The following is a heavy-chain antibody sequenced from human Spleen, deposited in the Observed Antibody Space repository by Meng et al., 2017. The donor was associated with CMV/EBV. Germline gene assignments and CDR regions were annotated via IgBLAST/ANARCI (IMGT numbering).Heavy chain of an antibody. Sequence: GESLKISCAASGFTFSSYSMNWVRQAPGKGLEWVSSISSSSSYIYYADSVKGRFTISRDDATNSLYLQMNSLRAEDTAVYYCARDRPLYFFDYWGQGVLVTVSS. CDR3: ARDRPLYFFDY. CDR2: ISSSSSYI. V-gene: IGHV3-21*04. CDR1: GFTFSSYS. J-gene: IGHJ4*02.